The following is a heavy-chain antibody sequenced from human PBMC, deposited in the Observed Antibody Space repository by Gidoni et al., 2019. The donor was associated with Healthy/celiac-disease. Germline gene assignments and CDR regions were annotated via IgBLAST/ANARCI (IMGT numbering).Heavy chain of an antibody. V-gene: IGHV3-23*01. CDR2: ISGSGGST. Sequence: EVQLLESGGGLVQPVGSLRLSCAASGFTFRSYAVSWVRQAPGKGLEWVSAISGSGGSTYYADSVKGRFTISRDNSKNTLYLQMNSLRAEDTAVYYCAICGYYDSSGYYYVGAFDIWGQGTMVTVSS. CDR1: GFTFRSYA. J-gene: IGHJ3*02. D-gene: IGHD3-22*01. CDR3: AICGYYDSSGYYYVGAFDI.